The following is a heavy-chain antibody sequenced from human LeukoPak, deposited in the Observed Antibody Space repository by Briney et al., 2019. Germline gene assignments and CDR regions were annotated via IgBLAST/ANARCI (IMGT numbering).Heavy chain of an antibody. Sequence: ASVKVSCKVSGYTLTELSMHWVRRAPGKGLEWMGGFDPEDGETIYAQKFQGRVTMTEDTSTDTAYMELNSLRSDDTAVYYCARGHPAAGYYYYYMDVWGKGTTVTVSS. CDR1: GYTLTELS. J-gene: IGHJ6*03. CDR3: ARGHPAAGYYYYYMDV. CDR2: FDPEDGET. V-gene: IGHV1-24*01. D-gene: IGHD6-13*01.